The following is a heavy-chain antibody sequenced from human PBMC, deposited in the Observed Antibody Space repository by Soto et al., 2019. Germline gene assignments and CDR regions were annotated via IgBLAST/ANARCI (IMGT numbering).Heavy chain of an antibody. CDR3: ARRPPAGVLDY. J-gene: IGHJ4*02. Sequence: SETLSLTCTVSGGSISSYYWNWIRQPPGKGLEWIGYIYYSGSTNYNPSLKGRVTISVDTSKNQFSLKLSSVTAADTAVYYCARRPPAGVLDYWGQGSLVTVSS. D-gene: IGHD6-13*01. CDR1: GGSISSYY. CDR2: IYYSGST. V-gene: IGHV4-59*08.